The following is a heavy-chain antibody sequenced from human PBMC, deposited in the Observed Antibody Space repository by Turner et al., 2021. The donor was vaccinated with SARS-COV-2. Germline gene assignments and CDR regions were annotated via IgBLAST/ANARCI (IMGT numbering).Heavy chain of an antibody. CDR2: ISSSSSYI. CDR1: EFTVSSNY. J-gene: IGHJ3*02. D-gene: IGHD3-22*01. Sequence: EVQLVESGGGLIQPGGSLRLSCAASEFTVSSNYMNWVRQAPGKGLEWVSSISSSSSYIYYADSVKGRFTISRDNAKNSLYLQMNSLRAEDTAVYYCARARWHYYDSSGYYPDAFDIWGQGTMVTVSS. CDR3: ARARWHYYDSSGYYPDAFDI. V-gene: IGHV3-21*01.